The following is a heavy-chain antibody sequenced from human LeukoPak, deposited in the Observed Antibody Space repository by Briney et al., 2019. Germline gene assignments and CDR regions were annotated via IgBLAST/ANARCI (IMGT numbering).Heavy chain of an antibody. CDR3: AKDKRDEIVGVVRTTLDY. J-gene: IGHJ4*02. D-gene: IGHD3-3*01. Sequence: GGSLRLSCVVSGFTFSDYYMTWVRQAPGKGLEWLSSISSSGGNIYYADSVKGRFTISRDNAKKSLYLQMISLTADDTAVYFCAKDKRDEIVGVVRTTLDYWGQGTRVTVSS. CDR1: GFTFSDYY. V-gene: IGHV3-11*01. CDR2: ISSSGGNI.